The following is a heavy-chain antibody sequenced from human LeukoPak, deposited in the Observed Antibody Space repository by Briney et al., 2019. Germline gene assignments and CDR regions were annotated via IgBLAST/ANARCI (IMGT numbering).Heavy chain of an antibody. V-gene: IGHV3-48*03. CDR2: ISYSGSTI. D-gene: IGHD6-19*01. Sequence: PGGSLRLSCAASGFTFSSYEMNWVRQAPGKGLEWVSYISYSGSTIYYADSVKGRFTIPRDTARNSLYLQMNSLRAEDTAVYYCARIAVAGGHFDYWGQGTLVTVSS. CDR1: GFTFSSYE. CDR3: ARIAVAGGHFDY. J-gene: IGHJ4*02.